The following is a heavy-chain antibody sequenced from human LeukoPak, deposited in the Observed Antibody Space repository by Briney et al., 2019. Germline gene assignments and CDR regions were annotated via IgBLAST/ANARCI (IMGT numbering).Heavy chain of an antibody. Sequence: PSEPLSLTCSVSGGSISSYYWSWIRPPPGKGLEWIGYIYYSGSTNYNPSLKSRVTISVGTSKNQFSLKLSSVTAADTAVYYCARHIVVVPAAINDNWFDPWGQGTPVTVSS. J-gene: IGHJ5*02. CDR2: IYYSGST. CDR3: ARHIVVVPAAINDNWFDP. CDR1: GGSISSYY. D-gene: IGHD2-2*01. V-gene: IGHV4-59*01.